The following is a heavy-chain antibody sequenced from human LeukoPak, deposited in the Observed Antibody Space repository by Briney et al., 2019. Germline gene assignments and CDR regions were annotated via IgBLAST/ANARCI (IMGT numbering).Heavy chain of an antibody. V-gene: IGHV3-53*01. D-gene: IGHD3-22*01. J-gene: IGHJ4*02. CDR3: ARGCYYERSGYCPFDY. CDR1: GFIVSNNY. Sequence: GGSLRLSCAASGFIVSNNYMNWVRQAPGKGLEWVSIIYSGGGTYYADSVKGRFTISRDNSKNTMYLQMNSLRADDTAVYYCARGCYYERSGYCPFDYWGPGTLVTVSS. CDR2: IYSGGGT.